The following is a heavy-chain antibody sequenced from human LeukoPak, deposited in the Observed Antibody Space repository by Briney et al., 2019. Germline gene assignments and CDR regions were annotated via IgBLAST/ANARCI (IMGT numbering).Heavy chain of an antibody. CDR3: AREAILDDAFDV. J-gene: IGHJ3*01. CDR2: ISNGAGGTI. CDR1: GFIFSDHY. D-gene: IGHD3-3*02. Sequence: GGSLRLSCAASGFIFSDHYMSWIRQAPGKGLEWISYISNGAGGTIHYADSVKGRFTISRDNAKNSVFLQMNSLRGEDTAVYYCAREAILDDAFDVWGHGTVVTVSS. V-gene: IGHV3-11*01.